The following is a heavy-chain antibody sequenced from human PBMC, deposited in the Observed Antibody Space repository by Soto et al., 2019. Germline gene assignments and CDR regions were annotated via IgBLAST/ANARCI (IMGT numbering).Heavy chain of an antibody. Sequence: QLQLQESGPGLVKPSETLSLTCIVSGGSVSSSNYYWAWIRQFPGKGLEWIGSIYYSGSTYYNPSLKSRITISIDRAKNQFSLKLTSVTAADTAVYYCAPVGIGTKTIDYWGQGTLVTVFS. J-gene: IGHJ4*02. CDR2: IYYSGST. CDR1: GGSVSSSNYY. CDR3: APVGIGTKTIDY. V-gene: IGHV4-39*01. D-gene: IGHD1-26*01.